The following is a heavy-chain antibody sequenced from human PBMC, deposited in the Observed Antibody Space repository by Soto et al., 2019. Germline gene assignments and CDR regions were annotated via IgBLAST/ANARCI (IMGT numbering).Heavy chain of an antibody. CDR3: ARWDSSSCFDY. Sequence: GSLRLSCAASGFTFSDYYMSWIRQAPGKGLEWVSYISSSSSYTNYADSVEGRFTISRDNAKNSLYLQMNSLRAEDTAVYYCARWDSSSCFDYWGQGTLVTVSS. V-gene: IGHV3-11*03. J-gene: IGHJ4*02. CDR2: ISSSSSYT. CDR1: GFTFSDYY. D-gene: IGHD6-13*01.